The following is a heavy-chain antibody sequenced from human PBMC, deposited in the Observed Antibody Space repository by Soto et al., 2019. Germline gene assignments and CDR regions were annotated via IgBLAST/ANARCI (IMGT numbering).Heavy chain of an antibody. CDR1: GYYFTSYW. V-gene: IGHV5-51*01. CDR3: ARREDYGAHLYYFDY. D-gene: IGHD4-17*01. CDR2: IYPDDSDT. Sequence: GESLKISCKGSGYYFTSYWIGWVRQMPGKGLEWMGIIYPDDSDTRYSPSFQGQVTISADRSISTAYLQWSSLKASDTAMYYCARREDYGAHLYYFDYWGQGTLVTVSS. J-gene: IGHJ4*02.